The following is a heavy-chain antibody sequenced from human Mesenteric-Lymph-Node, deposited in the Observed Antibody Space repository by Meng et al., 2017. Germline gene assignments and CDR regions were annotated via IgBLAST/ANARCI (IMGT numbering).Heavy chain of an antibody. CDR1: GGSISSSNYY. CDR3: ARGQKGYFDL. CDR2: IYNSGST. Sequence: QVQLQESGPGLVKPSPTLSLTCTASGGSISSSNYYWSWIRQPPGKGLEWSGHIYNSGSTYSTPSLKSRITISVDTSKNQFSLKLSSVTAADTAVYYCARGQKGYFDLWGRGTLVTVSS. J-gene: IGHJ2*01. V-gene: IGHV4-30-4*01.